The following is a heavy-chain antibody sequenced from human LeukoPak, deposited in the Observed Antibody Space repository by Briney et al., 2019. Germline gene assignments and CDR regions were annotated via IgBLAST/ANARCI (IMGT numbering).Heavy chain of an antibody. V-gene: IGHV3-23*01. CDR3: AKADPFDYYGMDV. Sequence: QSGGSLRLSCAASRFTFSSYAMSWVRQAPGKGLEWVSAISGSGGSTYYADSVKGRFTISRDNSKNTLYLQMNSLRAEDTAVYYCAKADPFDYYGMDVWGQGTTVTVSS. D-gene: IGHD3-10*01. J-gene: IGHJ6*02. CDR1: RFTFSSYA. CDR2: ISGSGGST.